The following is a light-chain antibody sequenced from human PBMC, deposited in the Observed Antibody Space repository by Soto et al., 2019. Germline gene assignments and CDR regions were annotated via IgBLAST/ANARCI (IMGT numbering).Light chain of an antibody. V-gene: IGLV1-44*01. J-gene: IGLJ2*01. CDR3: AAWDDSLSGVL. CDR1: SSNIGSNT. Sequence: QAVVTQPPSASGTPGQRVTISCSGSSSNIGSNTVNWYQQLPGTAPKLLIYSNNQRPSGVPDRFSGSKSGTSASLAISGLQSEDEADYYCAAWDDSLSGVLFGGGTKLTV. CDR2: SNN.